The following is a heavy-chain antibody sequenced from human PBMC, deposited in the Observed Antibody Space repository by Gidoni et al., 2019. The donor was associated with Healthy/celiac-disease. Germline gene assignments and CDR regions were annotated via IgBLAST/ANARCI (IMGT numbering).Heavy chain of an antibody. CDR2: IWYEGSNK. V-gene: IGHV3-33*01. CDR1: GFTFSSYG. J-gene: IGHJ3*02. CDR3: ARGYDSSGYYPTDAFDI. D-gene: IGHD3-22*01. Sequence: QVQLVESGGGVVQPGRSLRLSCAASGFTFSSYGMHWVRQAPGKGREWVAVIWYEGSNKYYADSVKGRFTISRDNSKNTLYLQMNSLRAEDTAVYYCARGYDSSGYYPTDAFDIWGQGTMVTVSS.